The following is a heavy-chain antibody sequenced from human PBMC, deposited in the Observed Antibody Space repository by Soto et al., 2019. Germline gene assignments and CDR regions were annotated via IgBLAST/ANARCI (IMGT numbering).Heavy chain of an antibody. D-gene: IGHD3-22*01. V-gene: IGHV5-51*01. Sequence: GESLKISCKASGHIFTTYWIGWVRQMPGKGLEWMGIIYPGDSDTKYSPSFQGQITISADKSISTAYLQWSSLKASDTAMYYCARRKYYYDSSGPYYFDYWGQGNLVTVS. CDR1: GHIFTTYW. CDR2: IYPGDSDT. J-gene: IGHJ4*02. CDR3: ARRKYYYDSSGPYYFDY.